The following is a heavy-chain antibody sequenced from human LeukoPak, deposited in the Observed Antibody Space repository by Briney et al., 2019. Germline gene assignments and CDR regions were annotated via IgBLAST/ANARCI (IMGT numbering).Heavy chain of an antibody. V-gene: IGHV4-34*01. D-gene: IGHD2-2*01. CDR2: INHSGST. Sequence: SETLSLTCAVSGGSFSGFRWHWIRQPPGKGPEWIGEINHSGSTTYNPSLKSRVTISVDTSKIQFSLNLTSVTAADTAVYYCALELVVPAALERLNAFDIWGHGTMVTVSS. CDR1: GGSFSGFR. CDR3: ALELVVPAALERLNAFDI. J-gene: IGHJ3*02.